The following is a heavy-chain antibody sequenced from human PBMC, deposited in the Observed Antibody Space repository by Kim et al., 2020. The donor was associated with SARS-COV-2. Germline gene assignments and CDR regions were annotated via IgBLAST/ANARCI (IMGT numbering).Heavy chain of an antibody. Sequence: GGSLRLSCAASGFTFSSYWMSWVRQAPGKGLEWVANIQQDGSEKYYVDSVKGRFSISRDNAKNSLYLQMNSLRAEDTAVYYCARGGGLYDYGVYWGQGTLVTVSS. D-gene: IGHD3-16*01. CDR3: ARGGGLYDYGVY. J-gene: IGHJ4*02. CDR2: IQQDGSEK. CDR1: GFTFSSYW. V-gene: IGHV3-7*01.